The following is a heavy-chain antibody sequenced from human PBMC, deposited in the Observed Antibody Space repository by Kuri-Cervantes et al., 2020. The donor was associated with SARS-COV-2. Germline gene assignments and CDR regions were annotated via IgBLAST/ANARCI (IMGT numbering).Heavy chain of an antibody. V-gene: IGHV3-7*04. J-gene: IGHJ4*02. CDR1: GFTFSSYS. CDR2: IKQDGSEK. D-gene: IGHD3-16*01. CDR3: AREPGGTFDY. Sequence: GESLKISCAASGFTFSSYSMNWVRQAPGKGLEWVANIKQDGSEKYYVDSVKGRFTISRDNAKNSLYLQMNSLRAEDTAVYYCAREPGGTFDYWGQRTLVTVSS.